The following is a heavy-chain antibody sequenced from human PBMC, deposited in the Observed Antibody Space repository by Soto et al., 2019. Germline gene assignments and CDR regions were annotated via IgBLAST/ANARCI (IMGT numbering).Heavy chain of an antibody. V-gene: IGHV3-7*03. CDR3: ARYFRGSGRYFFDY. CDR1: GFTFISSF. Sequence: GGSLRLSCVASGFTFISSFMGWVRQAPGKGLEWVAKINQDGGDTYYVDSVEGRFTISRDNAKDSLYLQMNSLRGEDTAVYYCARYFRGSGRYFFDYWGQGTMVTVSS. J-gene: IGHJ4*02. CDR2: INQDGGDT. D-gene: IGHD6-19*01.